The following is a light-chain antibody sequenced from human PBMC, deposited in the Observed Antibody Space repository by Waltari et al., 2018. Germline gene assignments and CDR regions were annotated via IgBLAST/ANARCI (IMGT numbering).Light chain of an antibody. CDR1: QSVLYSSNNKNY. Sequence: DIVMTQSPDSLAVSLGERATINCKSSQSVLYSSNNKNYLAWYQQKPGQPPKLLIYWASTRESWVPDRFSGSGSVTDFTLTISSLQAEDVAVYYCQQYYTTPPTWTFGQGTKVEIK. CDR2: WAS. CDR3: QQYYTTPPTWT. V-gene: IGKV4-1*01. J-gene: IGKJ1*01.